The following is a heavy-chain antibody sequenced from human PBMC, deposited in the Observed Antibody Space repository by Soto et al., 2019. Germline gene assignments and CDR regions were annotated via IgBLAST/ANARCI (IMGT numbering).Heavy chain of an antibody. Sequence: GGSLRLSCAASGFTFSSYGMHWVRQAPGKGLEWVAVIWYDGSNKYYADSVKDRFTISRDNSKNTLYLQMNSLRAEDTAVYYCARSGLGGYGMDVWGQGTTVTVSS. CDR1: GFTFSSYG. D-gene: IGHD3-16*01. V-gene: IGHV3-33*01. J-gene: IGHJ6*02. CDR2: IWYDGSNK. CDR3: ARSGLGGYGMDV.